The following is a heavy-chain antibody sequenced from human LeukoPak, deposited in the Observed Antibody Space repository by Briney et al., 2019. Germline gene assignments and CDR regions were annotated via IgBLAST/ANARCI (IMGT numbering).Heavy chain of an antibody. CDR3: ARDPFSIAAAGTLWFDP. Sequence: GGSLRLSCAASGFTFSSYSMNWVRQAPGKGLEWVSSISSSSSYIYYADSVKGRFTISRDNAKNSLYLQMNSLRAEDTAVYYCARDPFSIAAAGTLWFDPWGQGTLVTVSS. J-gene: IGHJ5*02. CDR1: GFTFSSYS. CDR2: ISSSSSYI. V-gene: IGHV3-21*01. D-gene: IGHD6-13*01.